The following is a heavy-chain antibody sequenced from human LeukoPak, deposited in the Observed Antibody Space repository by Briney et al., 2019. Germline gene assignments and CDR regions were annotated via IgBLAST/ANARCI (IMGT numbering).Heavy chain of an antibody. CDR3: ASNIMGYQLLVFDY. Sequence: PGGSLRLSCAASGFTFSTYSMNWVRQAPGKGLEWVSYISSSSSTIYYADSVKGRFTISRDNAKNSLYLQMNSLRAEDTAVYYCASNIMGYQLLVFDYWGQGALVTVSS. D-gene: IGHD2-2*01. CDR2: ISSSSSTI. V-gene: IGHV3-48*01. CDR1: GFTFSTYS. J-gene: IGHJ4*02.